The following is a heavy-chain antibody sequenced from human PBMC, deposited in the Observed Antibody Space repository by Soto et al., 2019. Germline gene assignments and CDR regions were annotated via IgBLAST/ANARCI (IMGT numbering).Heavy chain of an antibody. V-gene: IGHV1-69*08. Sequence: QVQLVQSGAEVKKPGSSVKVSCKASGGTFSSYTISWVRQAPGQGLEWMGRIIAILGIANYAQKYQGRVTITADKSTSTAYMELSSLRSEDTAVYYCARDLIAAPPSWFDPWGQGTLVTVSS. J-gene: IGHJ5*02. D-gene: IGHD6-6*01. CDR2: IIAILGIA. CDR3: ARDLIAAPPSWFDP. CDR1: GGTFSSYT.